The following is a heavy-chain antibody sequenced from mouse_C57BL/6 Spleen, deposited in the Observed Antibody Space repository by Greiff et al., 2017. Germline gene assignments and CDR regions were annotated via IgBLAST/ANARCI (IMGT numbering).Heavy chain of an antibody. CDR3: ARWDYYGSSYDYAMDY. CDR1: GFTFSDYG. Sequence: DVQLVESGGGLVKPGGSLKLSCAASGFTFSDYGMHWVRQAPEKGLEWVAYISSGSSTIYYADTVKGRFTISRDNAKNTLFLQMTSLRSEDTAMYYCARWDYYGSSYDYAMDYWGQGTSVTVSS. D-gene: IGHD1-1*01. CDR2: ISSGSSTI. V-gene: IGHV5-17*01. J-gene: IGHJ4*01.